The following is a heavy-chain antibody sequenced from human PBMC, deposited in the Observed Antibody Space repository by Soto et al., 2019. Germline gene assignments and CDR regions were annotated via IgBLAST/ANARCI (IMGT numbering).Heavy chain of an antibody. Sequence: PGGSLRLSCAASGFTFSSYAMSWVRQAPGKGLEWVSAISGSGGSTYYADSVKGRFTISRDNSKNTLYLQMNSLRADDTALYYCAKDRRIVGATDWFDPWGQGTLVTVSS. CDR2: ISGSGGST. CDR3: AKDRRIVGATDWFDP. J-gene: IGHJ5*02. D-gene: IGHD1-26*01. CDR1: GFTFSSYA. V-gene: IGHV3-23*01.